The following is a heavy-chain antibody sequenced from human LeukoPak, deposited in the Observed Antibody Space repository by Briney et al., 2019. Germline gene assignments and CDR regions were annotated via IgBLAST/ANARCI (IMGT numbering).Heavy chain of an antibody. V-gene: IGHV1-46*01. CDR3: ARIAGYSYGRGFDY. CDR1: GYSFTSHY. Sequence: ASVKVSCKASGYSFTSHYMHWVRQAPGQGLEWMGLINPSGSSTLYAQKFQGRVTMTRDMSTSTVYMELSSLRSEDTAVYYCARIAGYSYGRGFDYWGQGTLVTVSS. J-gene: IGHJ4*02. CDR2: INPSGSST. D-gene: IGHD5-18*01.